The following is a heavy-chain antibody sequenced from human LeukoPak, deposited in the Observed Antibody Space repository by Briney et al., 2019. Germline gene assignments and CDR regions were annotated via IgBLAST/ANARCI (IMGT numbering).Heavy chain of an antibody. V-gene: IGHV1-8*01. Sequence: SVKVSCKASGYTFTSYDINWVRQATGQGLEWMGWMNPNSGNTGYAQKFQGRVTMTRNTSISTAYMELSSLRSEATAVYYCARPSHRIRTFDYWGQGTLVTVSS. CDR1: GYTFTSYD. J-gene: IGHJ4*02. CDR3: ARPSHRIRTFDY. D-gene: IGHD1-1*01. CDR2: MNPNSGNT.